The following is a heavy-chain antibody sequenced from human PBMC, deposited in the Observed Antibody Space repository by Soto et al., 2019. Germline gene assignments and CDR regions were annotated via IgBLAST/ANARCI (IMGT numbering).Heavy chain of an antibody. CDR1: GYNFTSYW. CDR3: ARSLEWLRYGQFDY. D-gene: IGHD5-12*01. V-gene: IGHV5-51*01. CDR2: IYPGDSDT. Sequence: GESLKISCNASGYNFTSYWICWVRQMPGKGLEWMGIIYPGDSDTRYSPSFQGQVTISADKSISTAFLQWSSLKASDTAMYYCARSLEWLRYGQFDYWGQGTLVTVSS. J-gene: IGHJ4*02.